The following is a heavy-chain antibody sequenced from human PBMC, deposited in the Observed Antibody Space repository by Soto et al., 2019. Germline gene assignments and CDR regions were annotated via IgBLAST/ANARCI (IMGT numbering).Heavy chain of an antibody. Sequence: TLSLTSSVSGGSVSSESYYWSWIRQTPGKGLEWIGNVENSGSTKYNPSLKSRVTISVDTSKNQFSLKLSSVTGADTAVYYCARERGDSHWIDPWGQGTLVTVSS. D-gene: IGHD2-21*01. V-gene: IGHV4-61*01. CDR3: ARERGDSHWIDP. CDR1: GGSVSSESYY. J-gene: IGHJ5*02. CDR2: VENSGST.